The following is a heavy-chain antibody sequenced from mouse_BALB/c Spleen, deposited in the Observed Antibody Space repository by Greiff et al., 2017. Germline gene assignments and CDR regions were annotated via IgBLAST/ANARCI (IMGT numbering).Heavy chain of an antibody. CDR2: ISSGSSTI. V-gene: IGHV5-17*02. J-gene: IGHJ4*01. Sequence: DVHLVESGGGLVQPGGSRKLSCAASGFTFSSFGMHWVRQAPEKGLEWVAYISSGSSTIYYADTVKGRFTISRDNPKNTLFLQMTSLRSEDTAMYYCARLNRYDYAMDYWGQGTSVTVSS. CDR1: GFTFSSFG. D-gene: IGHD2-14*01. CDR3: ARLNRYDYAMDY.